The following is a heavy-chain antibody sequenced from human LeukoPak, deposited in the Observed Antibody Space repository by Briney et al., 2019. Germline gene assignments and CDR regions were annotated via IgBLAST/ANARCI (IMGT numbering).Heavy chain of an antibody. Sequence: GGSLRLSCAVSGITLSNYGMSWVRKAPGKGLDWVSGISGSGGNTYYADSVKGRFTISRDNSKNTLYLQMNSLRAEDTAVYFCAKRGVVIRVILVGFHKEAYYFDSWGQGALVTVSS. CDR2: ISGSGGNT. V-gene: IGHV3-23*01. CDR3: AKRGVVIRVILVGFHKEAYYFDS. J-gene: IGHJ4*02. D-gene: IGHD3-22*01. CDR1: GITLSNYG.